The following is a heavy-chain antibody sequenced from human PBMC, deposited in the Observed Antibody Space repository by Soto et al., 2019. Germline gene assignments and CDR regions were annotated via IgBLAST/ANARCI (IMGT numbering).Heavy chain of an antibody. V-gene: IGHV3-23*01. CDR1: GFTFSSYA. J-gene: IGHJ5*02. Sequence: EVQLLESGGGLVQPGGSLRLSCAASGFTFSSYAMSWVRQAPGKGLEWVSAISGSGGSTYYADSVKGRFTISRDKSKNTLYLQMNSLRAEDTAVYYCATDPYSGSYFSWFDPWGQGTLVTVSS. D-gene: IGHD1-26*01. CDR3: ATDPYSGSYFSWFDP. CDR2: ISGSGGST.